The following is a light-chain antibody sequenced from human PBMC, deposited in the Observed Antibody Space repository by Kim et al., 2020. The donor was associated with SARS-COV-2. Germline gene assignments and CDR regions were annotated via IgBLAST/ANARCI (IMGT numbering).Light chain of an antibody. V-gene: IGKV1-39*01. Sequence: TVEDRATLVSRESQSINTYLNGYQQKPGKAPKRLIYAATTLQSEVPSRFSGSGTGTEFTLTISSLQPEDFATYYCQQSHTTPLLTYGGGTTVDIK. CDR3: QQSHTTPLLT. J-gene: IGKJ4*01. CDR1: QSINTY. CDR2: AAT.